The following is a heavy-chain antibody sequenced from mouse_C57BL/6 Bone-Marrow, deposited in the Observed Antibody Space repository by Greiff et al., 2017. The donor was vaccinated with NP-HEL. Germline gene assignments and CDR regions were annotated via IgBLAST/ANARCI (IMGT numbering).Heavy chain of an antibody. J-gene: IGHJ4*01. CDR2: INPSTGGT. CDR3: AREGTWDAMDY. Sequence: EVQLQQSGPELVKPGASVKISCKASGYSFTGYYMHWVKQSSEKSLEWIGEINPSTGGTSYNQKFKGKATLTVDKSSSTAYMQLKSLTSEDSAVYYCAREGTWDAMDYWGQGTSVTVSS. V-gene: IGHV1-43*01. CDR1: GYSFTGYY. D-gene: IGHD3-3*01.